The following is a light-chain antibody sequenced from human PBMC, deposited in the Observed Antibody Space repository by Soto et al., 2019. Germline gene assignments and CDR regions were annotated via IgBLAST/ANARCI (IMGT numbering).Light chain of an antibody. J-gene: IGKJ4*01. CDR3: QQYNKWPPLT. CDR2: GAS. Sequence: EVVMAQSPATLSVSPGERVTLSCRASQSINNDLAWYQQKVGQGLRLLIYGASTRATGIPARFSGSGSGTEFTLTIRSLQSEDSAVYYCQQYNKWPPLTFGGGTKVEIK. CDR1: QSINND. V-gene: IGKV3-15*01.